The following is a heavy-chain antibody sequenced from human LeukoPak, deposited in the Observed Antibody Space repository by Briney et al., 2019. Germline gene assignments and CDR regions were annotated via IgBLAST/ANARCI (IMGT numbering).Heavy chain of an antibody. D-gene: IGHD2-21*01. CDR2: IRSRSSSSDETI. V-gene: IGHV3-48*02. J-gene: IGHJ3*02. CDR1: GFTFSSYS. CDR3: ARDRDWALDM. Sequence: GGSLRLSCAASGFTFSSYSMNWVRQAPGKGLEWVSYIRSRSSSSDETILYADSVKGRFTVSRDNAKNSLYLQMNGLRDEDTALYYCARDRDWALDMWGPGTMVTVSS.